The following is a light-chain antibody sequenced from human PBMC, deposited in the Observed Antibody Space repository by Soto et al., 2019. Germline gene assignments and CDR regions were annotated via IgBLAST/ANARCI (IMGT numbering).Light chain of an antibody. Sequence: IHMTQSPSTLSASVVDMVTITFRASQSLRGWLAWYQQRPGKAPKALIYDASTLASGVPSRFNGSGSGTEFTLTISSLQTDDFATYYCQQYITYSTFGQGTRLEI. V-gene: IGKV1-5*01. CDR1: QSLRGW. CDR3: QQYITYST. J-gene: IGKJ5*01. CDR2: DAS.